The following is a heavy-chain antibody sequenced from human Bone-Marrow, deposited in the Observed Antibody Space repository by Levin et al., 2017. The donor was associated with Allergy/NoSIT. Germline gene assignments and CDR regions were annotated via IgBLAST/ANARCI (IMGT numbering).Heavy chain of an antibody. V-gene: IGHV3-74*01. CDR3: ARDPGLFCTSTNCPRSNWFDP. J-gene: IGHJ5*02. CDR2: INRDGTST. CDR1: GFNFNSYW. Sequence: ETLSLTCAASGFNFNSYWMHWVRQAPGEGLEWVSRINRDGTSTVYADAVKGRFTISRDNAENTLYLEMRSLRADDTAVYFCARDPGLFCTSTNCPRSNWFDPWGQGTLVSVSP. D-gene: IGHD2-2*01.